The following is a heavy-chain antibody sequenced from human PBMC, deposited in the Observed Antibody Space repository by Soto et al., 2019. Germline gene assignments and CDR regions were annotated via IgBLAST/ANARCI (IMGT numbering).Heavy chain of an antibody. V-gene: IGHV1-3*01. CDR1: GYTFTSYA. CDR3: ALGGGYCSSTSCYGYYYYYYMDV. J-gene: IGHJ6*03. Sequence: QVQLVQSGAEVKKPGASVKVSCKASGYTFTSYAMHWVRQAPGQRLEWMGWINAGNGNTKYSQKFQGRVTITRDTSASTAYMELSSLRSADTAVYYCALGGGYCSSTSCYGYYYYYYMDVWGKGTTVTVSS. CDR2: INAGNGNT. D-gene: IGHD2-2*01.